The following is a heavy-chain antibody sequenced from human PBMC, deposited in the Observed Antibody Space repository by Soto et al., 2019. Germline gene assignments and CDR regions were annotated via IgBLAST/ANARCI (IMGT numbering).Heavy chain of an antibody. D-gene: IGHD3-22*01. V-gene: IGHV3-53*01. CDR3: ARDRVESGYPEYFQH. Sequence: PGGSPRLSCAASGFTVSSNYMSWVRQAPGKGLEWVSVIYSGGSTYYADSVKGRFTISRDNSKNTLYLQMNSLRAEDTAVYYCARDRVESGYPEYFQHWGQGTLVTVSS. CDR1: GFTVSSNY. J-gene: IGHJ1*01. CDR2: IYSGGST.